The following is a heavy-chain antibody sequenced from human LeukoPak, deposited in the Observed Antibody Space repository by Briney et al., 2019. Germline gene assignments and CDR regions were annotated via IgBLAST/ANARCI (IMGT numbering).Heavy chain of an antibody. CDR1: GFTFSSYG. D-gene: IGHD6-13*01. Sequence: GGSLRLSCAASGFTFSSYGMHWVRQAPGKGLKWVAVISYDGSNKYYADSVRGRFTISRDNSKNTLYLQMNSLRAEDTAVYSCAKDLRVFSSSWSSFDYWGQGTLVTVSS. J-gene: IGHJ4*02. CDR2: ISYDGSNK. CDR3: AKDLRVFSSSWSSFDY. V-gene: IGHV3-30*18.